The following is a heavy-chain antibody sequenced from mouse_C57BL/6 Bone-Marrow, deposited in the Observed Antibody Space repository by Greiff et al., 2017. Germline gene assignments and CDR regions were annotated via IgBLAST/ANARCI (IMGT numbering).Heavy chain of an antibody. V-gene: IGHV1-66*01. CDR3: ARDTVVAFDY. CDR2: IYPGSGNT. D-gene: IGHD1-1*01. CDR1: GYSFTSYY. J-gene: IGHJ2*01. Sequence: VHLVESGPELVKPGASVKISCKASGYSFTSYYIHWVKQRPGQGLEWIGWIYPGSGNTKYNEKFKGKATLTADTSSSTAYMQLSSLTSEDSAVYYCARDTVVAFDYWGQGTTLTVSS.